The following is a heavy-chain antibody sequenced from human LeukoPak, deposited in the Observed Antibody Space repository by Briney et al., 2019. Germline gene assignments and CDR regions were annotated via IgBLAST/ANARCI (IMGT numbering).Heavy chain of an antibody. CDR1: GFTFSSYW. V-gene: IGHV3-74*01. D-gene: IGHD4-17*01. J-gene: IGHJ4*02. Sequence: PGGSLRLSCAASGFTFSSYWMHWVRQAPGKGLVWVSRINTDGRTTSYADSVKGRFTISRDNAKNTLYLRMNSLRAEDTAVYYCARFVSGIYGQGDYWGQGTLVTVSS. CDR2: INTDGRTT. CDR3: ARFVSGIYGQGDY.